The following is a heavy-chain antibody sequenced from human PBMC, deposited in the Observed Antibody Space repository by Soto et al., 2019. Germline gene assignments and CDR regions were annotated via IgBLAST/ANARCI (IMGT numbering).Heavy chain of an antibody. Sequence: QGQLVQSGDEVKKPGASVKVSCKASGYIFVNYGIDWARQAPGQGLEWMGWISPYTGNTHSATKVQGRLTMTTDTSTSTAYMDLGSLTSDDTAVYYCVMVDNYVTPTPQDVWGQGTTVTVSS. CDR1: GYIFVNYG. V-gene: IGHV1-18*01. CDR2: ISPYTGNT. CDR3: VMVDNYVTPTPQDV. D-gene: IGHD3-16*01. J-gene: IGHJ6*02.